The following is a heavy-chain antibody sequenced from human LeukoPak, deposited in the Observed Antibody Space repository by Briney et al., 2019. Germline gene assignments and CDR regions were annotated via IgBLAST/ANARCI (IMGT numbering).Heavy chain of an antibody. CDR2: ISYDGSNK. J-gene: IGHJ4*02. Sequence: GRSLRLSCAASGFTFSSYGMHWVRQAPGKGLEWVAVISYDGSNKYYADSVKGRFTISRDNSKNTLYLQMNSLRAEDTAVYYCARCGPNYDFWSGYDPIDYWGQGTLVTVSS. CDR1: GFTFSSYG. V-gene: IGHV3-30*03. CDR3: ARCGPNYDFWSGYDPIDY. D-gene: IGHD3-3*01.